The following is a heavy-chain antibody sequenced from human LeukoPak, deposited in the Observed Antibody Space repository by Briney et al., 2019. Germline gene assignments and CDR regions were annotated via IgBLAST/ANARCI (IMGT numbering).Heavy chain of an antibody. J-gene: IGHJ4*02. Sequence: GRSLRLSCAASGFALSDHYMSWIRQAPGRGLEWVASISSGDNFIFYGDSVKGRFTISRDNAKNSVFLQMNSLRVEDTAVYYCARGRDYFDHRGQGTLVTASS. CDR3: ARGRDYFDH. CDR2: ISSGDNFI. V-gene: IGHV3-11*01. CDR1: GFALSDHY.